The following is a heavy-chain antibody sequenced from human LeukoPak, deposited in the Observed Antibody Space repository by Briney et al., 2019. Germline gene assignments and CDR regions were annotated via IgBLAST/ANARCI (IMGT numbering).Heavy chain of an antibody. CDR3: ARDGLLWFGELFLYYFDY. D-gene: IGHD3-10*01. CDR1: GGTFSSYA. V-gene: IGHV1-69*05. J-gene: IGHJ4*02. Sequence: SVKVSCKASGGTFSSYAISWVRQAPGQGLEWMGGIIPIFGTANYAQKFQGRVTITTDESTSTAYMELSSLRSEDTAVYYCARDGLLWFGELFLYYFDYWGQGTLVTVSS. CDR2: IIPIFGTA.